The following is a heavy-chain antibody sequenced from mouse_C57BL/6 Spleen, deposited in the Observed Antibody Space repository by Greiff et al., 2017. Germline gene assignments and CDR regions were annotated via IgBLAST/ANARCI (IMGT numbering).Heavy chain of an antibody. Sequence: EVKLVESGPELVKPGASVKISCKASGYSFTGYYMNWVKQSPEKSLEWIGEINPSTGGTTYNQKFKAKATLTVDKSSSTAYMQLKSLTSEDSAVYDCASVSSSWYFDVWGTGTTVTVSS. CDR3: ASVSSSWYFDV. D-gene: IGHD1-1*01. J-gene: IGHJ1*03. CDR1: GYSFTGYY. CDR2: INPSTGGT. V-gene: IGHV1-42*01.